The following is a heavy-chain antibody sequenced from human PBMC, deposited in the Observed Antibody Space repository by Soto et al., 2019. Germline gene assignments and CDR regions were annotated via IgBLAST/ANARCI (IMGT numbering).Heavy chain of an antibody. CDR1: GFRFSDYA. CDR2: ISGSGDII. D-gene: IGHD1-26*01. V-gene: IGHV3-23*01. Sequence: PGGSLRLSCAASGFRFSDYAMSWVRQAPGKGLGCVSVISGSGDIIYYADSVKGRFTISRDNSKNTLYLRMNSLTVKDTAVYYCTKDLYVQPPSGWFDPWGQGTLVTVSS. CDR3: TKDLYVQPPSGWFDP. J-gene: IGHJ5*02.